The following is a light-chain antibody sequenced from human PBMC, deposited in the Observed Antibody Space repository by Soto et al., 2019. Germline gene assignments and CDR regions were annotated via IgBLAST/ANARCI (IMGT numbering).Light chain of an antibody. CDR1: SSNIGAGYD. CDR2: GNS. V-gene: IGLV1-40*01. J-gene: IGLJ1*01. Sequence: VLAQPPSVSGSPGQRVTISCTGSSSNIGAGYDVHWYQQLPGTAPKLLIYGNSNRPSGVPDRFSGSKSGTSASLAITGLQAEDEADYYCQSYDSSLSALYVFGTGTKVTVL. CDR3: QSYDSSLSALYV.